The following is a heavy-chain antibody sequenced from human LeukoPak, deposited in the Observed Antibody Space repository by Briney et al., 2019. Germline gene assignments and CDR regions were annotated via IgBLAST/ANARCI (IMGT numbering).Heavy chain of an antibody. CDR1: GDSISSTSYY. Sequence: SETLSLTCTGSGDSISSTSYYWGWIRQPPGKGLEWIGSIYYSGNTYYSPSLKSRVTISVDTSKNQCSLKLSSVTAADTAVYYFAAHSSGYYYGPYWGQGTLVTVSS. J-gene: IGHJ4*02. V-gene: IGHV4-39*01. CDR2: IYYSGNT. CDR3: AAHSSGYYYGPY. D-gene: IGHD3-22*01.